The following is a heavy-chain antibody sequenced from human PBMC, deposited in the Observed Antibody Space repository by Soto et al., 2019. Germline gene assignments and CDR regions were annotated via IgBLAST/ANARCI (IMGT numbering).Heavy chain of an antibody. CDR2: IYPGDSDT. D-gene: IGHD1-1*01. Sequence: EGQLEQSGAEVKKPGESLQISCKGSGSRFSNFWIAWVRQMPGKGLEWTGSIYPGDSDTRFSPSFQGQVTISADRSLNTAYMQWNSLEASDAACYFCARRSGWKPLPRWYFDLWGRGARGTVS. J-gene: IGHJ2*01. CDR1: GSRFSNFW. V-gene: IGHV5-51*01. CDR3: ARRSGWKPLPRWYFDL.